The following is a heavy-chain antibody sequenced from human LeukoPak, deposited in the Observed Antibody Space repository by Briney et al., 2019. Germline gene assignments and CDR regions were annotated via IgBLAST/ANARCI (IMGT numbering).Heavy chain of an antibody. J-gene: IGHJ4*02. V-gene: IGHV1-69*13. CDR3: ARDLSYYGSGSPPGY. D-gene: IGHD3-10*01. CDR1: GGTFSSYA. CDR2: IIPIFGTA. Sequence: SVKVSCKASGGTFSSYAISWVRQAPGQGLEWMGGIIPIFGTANYAQKFQGRVTITADESTSTAYMELSSLRSEDTAVYYCARDLSYYGSGSPPGYWGQGTLVTVSS.